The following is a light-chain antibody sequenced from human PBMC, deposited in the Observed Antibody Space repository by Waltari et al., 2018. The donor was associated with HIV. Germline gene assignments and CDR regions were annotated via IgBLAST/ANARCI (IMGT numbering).Light chain of an antibody. J-gene: IGLJ2*01. CDR3: QAWVTSTVV. CDR1: KLDDTS. V-gene: IGLV3-1*01. Sequence: SYQLTQPPSVSVSPGQTASITCSGDKLDDTSTGWYQQKPGQSPVLVIFQDNKRPSGIPERFSASNSGNTATLTISGTQAIDEADYYCQAWVTSTVVFGGGTKLTVL. CDR2: QDN.